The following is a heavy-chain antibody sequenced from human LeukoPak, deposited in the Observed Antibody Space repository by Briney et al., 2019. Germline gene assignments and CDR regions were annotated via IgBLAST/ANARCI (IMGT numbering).Heavy chain of an antibody. CDR1: GGSFSGYY. V-gene: IGHV4-34*01. D-gene: IGHD3-10*01. J-gene: IGHJ5*02. CDR3: ARTPSGFDP. CDR2: INHSGST. Sequence: SETLSLTCAVYGGSFSGYYWSWIRQPPGKGLEWIGEINHSGSTNYNPSLKSRVTISVDMSKNQFSLKLSSVTAADTAVYYCARTPSGFDPWGQGTLVTVSS.